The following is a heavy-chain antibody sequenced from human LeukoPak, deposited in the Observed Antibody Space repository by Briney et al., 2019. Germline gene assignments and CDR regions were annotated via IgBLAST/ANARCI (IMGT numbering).Heavy chain of an antibody. CDR3: ARDGKRVTTQFYYYGIDL. CDR2: ISSSSSYI. J-gene: IGHJ6*02. D-gene: IGHD3-3*01. V-gene: IGHV3-21*04. CDR1: GFTFSSYS. Sequence: SGGSLRLSCAASGFTFSSYSMNWVRQAPGKGLEWVSSISSSSSYIYYADSVKGRFTISRDNAKKSVYLQMNSLRVEDAALYHCARDGKRVTTQFYYYGIDLWGQGTTVTVSS.